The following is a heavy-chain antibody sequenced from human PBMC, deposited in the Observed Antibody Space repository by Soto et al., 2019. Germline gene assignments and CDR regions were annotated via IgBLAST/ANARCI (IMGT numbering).Heavy chain of an antibody. CDR2: IWYDGSNK. CDR1: GFTFSSYG. Sequence: PGGSLRLSCAASGFTFSSYGMHWVRQAPGKGLEWVAVIWYDGSNKYYADSVKGRFTISRDNSKNTLYLQMNSLRAEDTAVYYCARAKDTAMSSNAFDIWGQGTMVTVSS. D-gene: IGHD5-18*01. J-gene: IGHJ3*02. V-gene: IGHV3-33*01. CDR3: ARAKDTAMSSNAFDI.